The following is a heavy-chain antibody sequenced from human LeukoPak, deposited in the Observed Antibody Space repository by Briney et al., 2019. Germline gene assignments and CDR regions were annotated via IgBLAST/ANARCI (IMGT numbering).Heavy chain of an antibody. CDR3: ARDQSIAAAGRYYYGMDV. CDR1: GFTFSSYS. D-gene: IGHD6-25*01. J-gene: IGHJ6*02. CDR2: ISSSSSYI. Sequence: GGSLRLSCAASGFTFSSYSMNWVRQAPGKGLEWVSSISSSSSYIYYADSVKGRFTISRDNAKNSLYLQMNSLRAEDTAVYYCARDQSIAAAGRYYYGMDVWGQGTTVTASS. V-gene: IGHV3-21*01.